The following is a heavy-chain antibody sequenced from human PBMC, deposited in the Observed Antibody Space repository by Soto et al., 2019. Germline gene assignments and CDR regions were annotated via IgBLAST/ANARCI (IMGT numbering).Heavy chain of an antibody. D-gene: IGHD6-13*01. V-gene: IGHV2-5*02. Sequence: QLTLKESGPTLVKPTQTLTLTCTFSGFSLSTSGVGVGWMRQPPGKALEWLALIFGDDDKRYSPSLKSRLTISQDPTKKQEVLTLSNMDPVDTASYYCAHGDHGGIAAARVFDYWGQGTLVTVS. J-gene: IGHJ4*02. CDR2: IFGDDDK. CDR1: GFSLSTSGVG. CDR3: AHGDHGGIAAARVFDY.